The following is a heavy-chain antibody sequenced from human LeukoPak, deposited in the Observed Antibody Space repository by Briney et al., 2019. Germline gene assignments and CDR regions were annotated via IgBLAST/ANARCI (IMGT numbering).Heavy chain of an antibody. CDR1: GGSISSYY. J-gene: IGHJ4*02. CDR3: ASGGGTMVRGVLDY. V-gene: IGHV4-59*04. D-gene: IGHD3-10*01. CDR2: IYYSGST. Sequence: PSETLSLTCTVSGGSISSYYWSWIRQPPGKGLEWIGSIYYSGSTYYNPSLKSRVTISVDTSKNQFSLKLSSVTAADTAVYYCASGGGTMVRGVLDYWGQGTLVTVSS.